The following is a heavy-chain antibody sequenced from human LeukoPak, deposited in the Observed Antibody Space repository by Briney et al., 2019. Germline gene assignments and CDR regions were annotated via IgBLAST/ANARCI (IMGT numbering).Heavy chain of an antibody. D-gene: IGHD2/OR15-2a*01. CDR1: GGSISSYY. CDR3: ARGSNKPYYYYYMDV. Sequence: KPSETLSLTCTVSGGSISSYYWSWIRQPPGKGLEWIGYIYYSGSTNYNPSLKSRVTISVDTSKNQFSLKLSSVTAADTAVYYCARGSNKPYYYYYMDVWGKGTTVTVSS. V-gene: IGHV4-59*01. J-gene: IGHJ6*03. CDR2: IYYSGST.